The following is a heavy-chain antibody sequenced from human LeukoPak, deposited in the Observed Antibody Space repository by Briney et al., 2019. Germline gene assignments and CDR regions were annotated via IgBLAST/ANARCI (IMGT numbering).Heavy chain of an antibody. Sequence: GGSLRLSCAVSGFTFRTYWMHWVRQVPGEGLVWVSRINEDGSITNYADSVKGRFSISRDNAKNTLYLQMNSLRAEDTAVYYCAKSLYSYGIPYWGQGTLVTVSS. J-gene: IGHJ4*02. V-gene: IGHV3-74*01. CDR1: GFTFRTYW. D-gene: IGHD3-16*01. CDR3: AKSLYSYGIPY. CDR2: INEDGSIT.